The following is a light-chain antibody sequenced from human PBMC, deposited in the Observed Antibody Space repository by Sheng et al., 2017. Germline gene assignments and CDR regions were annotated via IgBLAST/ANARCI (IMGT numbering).Light chain of an antibody. CDR2: GAS. CDR3: QQRSNGIT. CDR1: QSVSSSY. V-gene: IGKV3D-20*02. Sequence: EIVLTQSPGTLSLSPGERATLSCRASQSVSSSYLAWYQQKPGQAPRLLIYGASSRATGIPDRFSGSGSGTDFTLTISSLEPEDFAVYYCQQRSNGITFGPGTKVDLK. J-gene: IGKJ3*01.